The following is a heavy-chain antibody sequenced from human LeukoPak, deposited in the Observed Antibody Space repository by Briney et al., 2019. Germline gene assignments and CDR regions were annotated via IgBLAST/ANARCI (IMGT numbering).Heavy chain of an antibody. CDR3: ARDQPWGVANY. J-gene: IGHJ4*02. Sequence: GGSLRLSCAASGFTFSNYYMHWVRQVPGKGLVWVSRINSEGSSTTYADSVKGRFTISRDNAKNTLYLQMNSLRGDDTAVYYCARDQPWGVANYWGQGTLVTVSS. D-gene: IGHD3-10*01. CDR1: GFTFSNYY. CDR2: INSEGSST. V-gene: IGHV3-74*01.